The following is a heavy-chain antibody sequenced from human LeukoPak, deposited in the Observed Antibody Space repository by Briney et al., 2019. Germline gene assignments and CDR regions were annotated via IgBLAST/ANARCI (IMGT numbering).Heavy chain of an antibody. J-gene: IGHJ4*02. CDR1: EFTFSNYS. V-gene: IGHV3-48*01. CDR2: INTIGSTI. CDR3: ASSWYNWNFDY. D-gene: IGHD1-20*01. Sequence: GGSLRLSCGASEFTFSNYSMNWVRQAPGKGLEWVSYINTIGSTIYYADSVKGRFTISRDNAKRALFLQMNSLRAEDTAVYYCASSWYNWNFDYWGQGTLVTVSS.